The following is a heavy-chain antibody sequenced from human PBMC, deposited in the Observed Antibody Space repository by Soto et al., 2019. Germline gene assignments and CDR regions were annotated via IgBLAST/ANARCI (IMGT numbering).Heavy chain of an antibody. D-gene: IGHD2-2*01. CDR1: GYTFTGYY. V-gene: IGHV1-2*04. J-gene: IGHJ4*02. CDR3: ARASGSSNRAFDC. Sequence: ASVKVSCKASGYTFTGYYMHWVRQAPGQGLEWMGWINPNSGGTNYAQKFQGWVTMTRDTSISTAYMELRRLRSGDPAVYYCARASGSSNRAFDCWGRGPRVVVSS. CDR2: INPNSGGT.